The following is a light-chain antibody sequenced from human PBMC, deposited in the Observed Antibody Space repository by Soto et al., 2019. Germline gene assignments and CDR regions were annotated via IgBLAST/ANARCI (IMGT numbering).Light chain of an antibody. CDR2: ENI. V-gene: IGLV1-51*02. J-gene: IGLJ2*01. CDR1: TSNIGLND. Sequence: QAVMTQPPSVSAAPGQDVTISCSGSTSNIGLNDVAWYQQLPGTAPKLLLYENIKRPSGIPDRFSGSKSGTSATLGITGLQTGDEADYYCGVWDTSLNGGLFGGGTKLTVL. CDR3: GVWDTSLNGGL.